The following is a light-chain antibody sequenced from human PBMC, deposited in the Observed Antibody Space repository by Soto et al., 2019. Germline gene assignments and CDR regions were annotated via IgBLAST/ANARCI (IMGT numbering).Light chain of an antibody. CDR3: QQYYAIPHT. CDR2: WAS. CDR1: QSILYSSNNKNY. V-gene: IGKV4-1*01. Sequence: DILMTQSPDSLAVSLGERATINCKSSQSILYSSNNKNYLAWHQQKLGQPPKLLIYWASTRESGVPDRFSGSGSGTDFTLTISSLQAEDVAVYYCQQYYAIPHTFGQGTKLESK. J-gene: IGKJ2*01.